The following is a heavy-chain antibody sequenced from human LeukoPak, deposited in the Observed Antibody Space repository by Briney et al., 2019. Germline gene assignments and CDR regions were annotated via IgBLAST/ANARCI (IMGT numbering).Heavy chain of an antibody. CDR2: INHSGNT. Sequence: SETLSLTCAVYDGSFSGYYWSWIRQPPGKGLEWIGEINHSGNTNYNPSLKSRVTISVDTSKNQFSLKLSSVTAADTAVYYCARDLRYSDSSGYYYSRFYTDVWGKGTTVTVSS. CDR1: DGSFSGYY. CDR3: ARDLRYSDSSGYYYSRFYTDV. J-gene: IGHJ6*03. V-gene: IGHV4-34*01. D-gene: IGHD3-22*01.